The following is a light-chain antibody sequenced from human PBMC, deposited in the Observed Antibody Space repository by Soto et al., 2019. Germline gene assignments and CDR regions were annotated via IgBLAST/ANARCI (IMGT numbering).Light chain of an antibody. CDR2: DAS. CDR1: QSVSSY. V-gene: IGKV3-11*01. J-gene: IGKJ5*01. Sequence: EIVLTQSPATLSWSPGERATLSWRASQSVSSYLAWYQQKPGQAPRLLIYDASNRATGIPARFSGSGSGTDFTLTISSLETEDFAVYYCQQRSEWPVSFGQGTRLEIK. CDR3: QQRSEWPVS.